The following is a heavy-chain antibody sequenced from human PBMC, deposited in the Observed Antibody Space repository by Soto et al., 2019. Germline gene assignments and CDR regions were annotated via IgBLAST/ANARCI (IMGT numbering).Heavy chain of an antibody. J-gene: IGHJ6*02. V-gene: IGHV1-69*13. CDR1: GGTFSSYA. CDR2: IIPIFGTA. CDR3: ARPSMVRGVPTYYYGMDV. Sequence: SVKVSCKASGGTFSSYAISWVRQAPGQGLEWMGGIIPIFGTANYAQKFQGRVTITADESTSTAYMELSSLRSEDTAVYYCARPSMVRGVPTYYYGMDVWGQGTTVTVSS. D-gene: IGHD3-10*01.